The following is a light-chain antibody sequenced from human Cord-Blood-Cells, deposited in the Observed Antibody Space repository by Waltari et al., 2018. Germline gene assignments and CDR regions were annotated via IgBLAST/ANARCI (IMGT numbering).Light chain of an antibody. Sequence: QSALTQPASVSGSPGQSSTISCTGTTSDVGRYNLVSWSQQHPGKAHKLRIYEGSKRPSGVSNRFSGSKSGNTASLTISGLQAEDEADYYCCSYAGSSTLFGGGTKLTVL. J-gene: IGLJ3*02. CDR1: TSDVGRYNL. CDR3: CSYAGSSTL. V-gene: IGLV2-23*01. CDR2: EGS.